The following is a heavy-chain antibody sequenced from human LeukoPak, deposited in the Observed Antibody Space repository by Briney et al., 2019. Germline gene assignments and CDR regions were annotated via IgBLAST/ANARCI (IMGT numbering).Heavy chain of an antibody. D-gene: IGHD3-16*01. CDR2: ISWDGDTT. V-gene: IGHV3-43*01. J-gene: IGHJ5*02. CDR1: GFTFDDYT. CDR3: AKDRGGFDP. Sequence: GGSLRLSCAASGFTFDDYTMHWVRQTPGKGLEWVSGISWDGDTTYYADSVKGRFTISRDNAKNSLYLQMNSLRAEDTALYYCAKDRGGFDPWGQGTLVTVSS.